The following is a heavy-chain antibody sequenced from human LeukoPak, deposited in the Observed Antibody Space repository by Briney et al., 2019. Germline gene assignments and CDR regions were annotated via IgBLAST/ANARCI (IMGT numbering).Heavy chain of an antibody. J-gene: IGHJ4*02. CDR2: INHSGST. CDR3: ARAGGYSYGYDY. Sequence: PSETLSLTCAVYGGSCSGYYWSWIRQPPGKGLEWIGEINHSGSTNYNPSLKSRVTISVDTSKNQFSLKLSSVTAADTAVYYCARAGGYSYGYDYWGQGTLVTVSS. D-gene: IGHD5-18*01. V-gene: IGHV4-34*01. CDR1: GGSCSGYY.